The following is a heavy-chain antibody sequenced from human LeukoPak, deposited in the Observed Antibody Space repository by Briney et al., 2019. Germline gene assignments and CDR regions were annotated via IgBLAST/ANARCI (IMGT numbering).Heavy chain of an antibody. CDR1: GFTFGDYA. CDR3: AKDIPTGDYVLDS. D-gene: IGHD4-17*01. CDR2: ITGEGDIT. J-gene: IGHJ4*02. Sequence: QPGGSLRLSCAASGFTFGDYAMHWVRQPPGKGLEWLSLITGEGDITYHADSVKGRFTISRDNNKNSLYLQMNSLRTEDTALYYCAKDIPTGDYVLDSWGQGTLVIVS. V-gene: IGHV3-43*02.